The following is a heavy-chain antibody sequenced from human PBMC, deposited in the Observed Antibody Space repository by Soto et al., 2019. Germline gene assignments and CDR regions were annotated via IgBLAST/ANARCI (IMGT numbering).Heavy chain of an antibody. CDR2: IWYDGSNK. Sequence: QVQLVESGGGVVQPGRSLRLSCAASGFTFSSYGMHWVRQAPGKGLEWVAVIWYDGSNKYYADSVKGRFTISRDNSKNTLYLQMNSLRAEDTAVYYCARDYDRYCSGGSCCKADYWGQGTLVTVSS. J-gene: IGHJ4*02. CDR1: GFTFSSYG. V-gene: IGHV3-33*01. D-gene: IGHD2-15*01. CDR3: ARDYDRYCSGGSCCKADY.